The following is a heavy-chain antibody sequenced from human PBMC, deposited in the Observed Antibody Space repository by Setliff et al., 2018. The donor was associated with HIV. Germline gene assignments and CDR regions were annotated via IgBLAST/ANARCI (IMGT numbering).Heavy chain of an antibody. D-gene: IGHD2-15*01. CDR1: GGSFNAYY. J-gene: IGHJ4*02. CDR3: HLEVPLMMGTTPPL. CDR2: SNHSGNT. Sequence: SETLSLTCDVSGGSFNAYYWSWIRQPPGKGLEWIGESNHSGNTTYNPSLKSRVTISVDTTKNQFSLKLNTVTAADTAVYYCHLEVPLMMGTTPPLWGQGTPVTVSS. V-gene: IGHV4-34*01.